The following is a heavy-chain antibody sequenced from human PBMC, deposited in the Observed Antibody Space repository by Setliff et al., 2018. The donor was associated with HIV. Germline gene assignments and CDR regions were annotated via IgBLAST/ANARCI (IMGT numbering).Heavy chain of an antibody. CDR1: GASLSSGSSY. Sequence: SETLSLTCNVSGASLSSGSSYWTWIRQPPGKRLEWIGSIYHSGSTYHNPSLKSRVTISVDTSKNYFSLKLTSVTAADTAVYHCARGDTYYHDRSGYVKSALDAFDIWGRGTLVTVSS. D-gene: IGHD3-22*01. CDR2: IYHSGST. V-gene: IGHV4-39*02. CDR3: ARGDTYYHDRSGYVKSALDAFDI. J-gene: IGHJ3*02.